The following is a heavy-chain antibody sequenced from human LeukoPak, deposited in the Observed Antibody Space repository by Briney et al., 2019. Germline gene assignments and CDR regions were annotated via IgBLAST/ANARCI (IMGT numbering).Heavy chain of an antibody. Sequence: ASVKVSCKTSGYTFTGSYMQWVRQAPGQGLEWMGWINPNSGGTNYAQSFQGRVTMTRDTSISTVYMELSRLHFDDTAVYYCARDRSVVGTDDAFDVWGPGTMVTVSS. CDR3: ARDRSVVGTDDAFDV. V-gene: IGHV1-2*02. CDR1: GYTFTGSY. J-gene: IGHJ3*01. D-gene: IGHD2-15*01. CDR2: INPNSGGT.